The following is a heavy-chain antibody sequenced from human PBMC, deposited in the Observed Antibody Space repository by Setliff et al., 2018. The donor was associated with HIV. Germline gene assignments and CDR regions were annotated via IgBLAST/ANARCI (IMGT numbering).Heavy chain of an antibody. CDR2: SGDT. CDR1: GGSITGYY. J-gene: IGHJ4*02. CDR3: ARIDPGKFWSLDC. D-gene: IGHD1-1*01. V-gene: IGHV4-4*07. Sequence: ASETLSLTCSVSGGSITGYYWSWIRQPAGKDMEWIGRSGDTIYNPSLESRVTISVDTSRNQFSLRLSSVTAADTAVYYCARIDPGKFWSLDCWGRGTLVTVSS.